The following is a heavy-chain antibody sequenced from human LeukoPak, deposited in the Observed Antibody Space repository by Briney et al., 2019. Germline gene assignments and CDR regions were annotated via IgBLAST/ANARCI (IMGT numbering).Heavy chain of an antibody. J-gene: IGHJ6*02. CDR3: ARDLDYGDYAYYYYGMDV. D-gene: IGHD4-17*01. CDR1: GDSISSYY. Sequence: PSETLSLTCTVSGDSISSYYWSWIRQPAGKGLEWIGRIYTSGSTNYNPSLKSRVTMSVDTSKNQFSLKLSSVTAADTAVYYCARDLDYGDYAYYYYGMDVWGQGTTVTVSS. CDR2: IYTSGST. V-gene: IGHV4-4*07.